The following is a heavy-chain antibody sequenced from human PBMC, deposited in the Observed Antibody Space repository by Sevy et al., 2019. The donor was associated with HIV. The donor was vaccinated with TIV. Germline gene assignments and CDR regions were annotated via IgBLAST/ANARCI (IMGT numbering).Heavy chain of an antibody. CDR1: GFTCSSYS. D-gene: IGHD3-22*01. CDR3: ARGPDYYDRSGYYYQ. Sequence: GGSLRLSCAASGFTCSSYSMHWVRQAPGKGLEWVSSISSSSTYIYYADSVKGRLTISRDNAKNSLYLQMNSLRAEDTAVYYCARGPDYYDRSGYYYQWGQGTLVTVSS. CDR2: ISSSSTYI. V-gene: IGHV3-21*01. J-gene: IGHJ4*02.